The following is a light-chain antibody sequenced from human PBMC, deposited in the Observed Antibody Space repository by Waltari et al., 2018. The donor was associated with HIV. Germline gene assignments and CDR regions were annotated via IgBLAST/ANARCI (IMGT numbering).Light chain of an antibody. CDR2: DTT. V-gene: IGLV7-46*01. CDR1: TGPVTTGHS. CDR3: FLSYNGARV. Sequence: QAVVTQEPSLTVSPRGTVPLTCESTTGPVTTGHSPYWLQQRPGQAPMTLIFDTTTKHSWTPARFSGSLLGGKAALTLSGAQPDDEAEYYCFLSYNGARVFGGGTRVTVL. J-gene: IGLJ3*02.